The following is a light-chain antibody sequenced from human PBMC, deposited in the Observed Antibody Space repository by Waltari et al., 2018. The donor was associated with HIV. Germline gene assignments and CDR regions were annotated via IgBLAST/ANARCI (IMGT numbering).Light chain of an antibody. CDR2: EVN. Sequence: QPALTQPPPASGSPGQSGTIPCPGTSRDLGTYTNVSWYQQHPGRAPNLLIYEVNKRPSGVPDRFSGSKSANTASLTVSGLQVADEADYYCSSYAGNNNYVFGTGTRVTVL. J-gene: IGLJ1*01. CDR3: SSYAGNNNYV. CDR1: SRDLGTYTN. V-gene: IGLV2-8*01.